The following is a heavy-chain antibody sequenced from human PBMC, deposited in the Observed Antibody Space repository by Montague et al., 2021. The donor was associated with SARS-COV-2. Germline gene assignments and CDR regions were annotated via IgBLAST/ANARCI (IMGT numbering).Heavy chain of an antibody. CDR2: IYSGGST. J-gene: IGHJ6*02. Sequence: SLRLSCAASVFTVSSNYMSWVRSAPGKGLEWVSVIYSGGSTYYADSVKGRFTISRHNSKNTPYLQMNSLRAEDTAVYYCARDLTYGSGRSYYYYGMDVWGQGTTVTVSS. CDR1: VFTVSSNY. D-gene: IGHD3-10*01. V-gene: IGHV3-53*04. CDR3: ARDLTYGSGRSYYYYGMDV.